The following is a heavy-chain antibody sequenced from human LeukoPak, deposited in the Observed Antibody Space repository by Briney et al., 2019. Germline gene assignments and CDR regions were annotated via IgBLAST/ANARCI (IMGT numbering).Heavy chain of an antibody. CDR2: MNPITGNT. J-gene: IGHJ3*01. Sequence: VASVKVSCKTSGYTFSSYDINWVRQATGQGLEWMGWMNPITGNTGYAQKFQGRVTMTRDTSLSTAYMELSGLTTEDTAVYYCAREDFLEWPSGVYDVWGHGTMVTVSS. CDR3: AREDFLEWPSGVYDV. CDR1: GYTFSSYD. D-gene: IGHD3-3*01. V-gene: IGHV1-8*01.